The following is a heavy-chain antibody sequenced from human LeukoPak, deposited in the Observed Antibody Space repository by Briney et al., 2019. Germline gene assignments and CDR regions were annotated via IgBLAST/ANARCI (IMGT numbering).Heavy chain of an antibody. V-gene: IGHV3-11*01. CDR1: GFTFGDYH. CDR3: ARSIAYGISFVRGFIADY. Sequence: GGSLSLSCAASGFTFGDYHMTWIRQAPGSGLEWISYINSSGSTVYYAESVKGRFTISRDNARKSLYLQMNNVRAGDTAMYYCARSIAYGISFVRGFIADYWGQGALVTVSS. D-gene: IGHD3-10*01. J-gene: IGHJ4*02. CDR2: INSSGSTV.